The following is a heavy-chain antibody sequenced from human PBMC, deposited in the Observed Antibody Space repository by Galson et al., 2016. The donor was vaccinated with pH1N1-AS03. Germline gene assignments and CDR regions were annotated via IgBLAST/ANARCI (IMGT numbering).Heavy chain of an antibody. CDR3: ARRPTGIDY. J-gene: IGHJ4*02. V-gene: IGHV4-30-4*07. CDR2: VSQSGNT. D-gene: IGHD3-10*01. Sequence: GLEWIGTVSQSGNTYFNPSLKSRVTISIDTSKNQFSLRLNSATAADTAVYYCARRPTGIDYWGQGSQVTVSS.